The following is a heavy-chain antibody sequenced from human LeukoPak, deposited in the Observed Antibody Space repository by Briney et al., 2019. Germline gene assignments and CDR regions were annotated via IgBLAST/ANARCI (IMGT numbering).Heavy chain of an antibody. Sequence: GGSLRLSCAASGFTFSSYAMHWVRQAPGKGLEWVAVISYDGSNKYYADSVKGRFTISRDNSKNTLYLQMNSLRAEVTAVYYCARVGPADYYGMDVWGQGTTVTVSS. CDR1: GFTFSSYA. J-gene: IGHJ6*02. V-gene: IGHV3-30-3*01. CDR3: ARVGPADYYGMDV. CDR2: ISYDGSNK.